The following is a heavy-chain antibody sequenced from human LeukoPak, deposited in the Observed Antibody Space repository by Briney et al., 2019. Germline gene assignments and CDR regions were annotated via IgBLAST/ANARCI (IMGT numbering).Heavy chain of an antibody. J-gene: IGHJ4*02. Sequence: QPGGSLRLSCAASGFTFSSYAMHWVRQAPGKGLEWVAVISYDGSNKYYADSVKGRFTISRDNSKNTLYLQMNSLTAEDTAVYYCAKTLWGGFDYWGQGILVTVSS. CDR2: ISYDGSNK. D-gene: IGHD3-16*01. V-gene: IGHV3-30-3*02. CDR3: AKTLWGGFDY. CDR1: GFTFSSYA.